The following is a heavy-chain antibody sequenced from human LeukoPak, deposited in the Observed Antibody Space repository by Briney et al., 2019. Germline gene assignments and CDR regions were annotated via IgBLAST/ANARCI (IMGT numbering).Heavy chain of an antibody. Sequence: GGSLRLSCAASGFTFSSYWMSWVRQAPGKGLEWVANIKQDGSEKYYVDSVKGRFTISRDNAKSSLYLQMNSLRAEDTAVYYCAREMRSYDSSGYYSFDYWGQGTLVTVST. CDR1: GFTFSSYW. V-gene: IGHV3-7*01. J-gene: IGHJ4*02. CDR2: IKQDGSEK. D-gene: IGHD3-22*01. CDR3: AREMRSYDSSGYYSFDY.